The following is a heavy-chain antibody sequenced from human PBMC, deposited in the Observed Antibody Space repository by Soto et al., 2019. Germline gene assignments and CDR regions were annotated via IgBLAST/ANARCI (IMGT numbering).Heavy chain of an antibody. Sequence: GGSLRLSCAASGFTFSSYAMSWVRQAPGKGLEWVSAISGSGGSTYYADSVKGRFTISRDNSKNTLYLQMNSLRAEDTAVYYCARISSYCSGGTSQHIYDMDVWGQGTRVT. V-gene: IGHV3-23*01. CDR2: ISGSGGST. J-gene: IGHJ6*02. CDR3: ARISSYCSGGTSQHIYDMDV. CDR1: GFTFSSYA. D-gene: IGHD2-15*01.